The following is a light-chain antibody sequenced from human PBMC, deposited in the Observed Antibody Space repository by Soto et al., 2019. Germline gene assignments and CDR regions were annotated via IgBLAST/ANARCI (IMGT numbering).Light chain of an antibody. CDR1: QSVSSN. J-gene: IGKJ5*01. V-gene: IGKV3-20*01. CDR3: QQYGSSIT. Sequence: EIVMTQSPATLSVSPGERATLSCRASQSVSSNLARYQQKPGQAPRLLIYGASSRATGIPDRFSGSGSGTDFTLTINRLEPEDFAVYYCQQYGSSITFGQGTRLEI. CDR2: GAS.